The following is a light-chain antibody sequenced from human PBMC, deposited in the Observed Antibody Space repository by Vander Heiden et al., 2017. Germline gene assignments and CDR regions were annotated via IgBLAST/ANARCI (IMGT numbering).Light chain of an antibody. CDR1: ALPMQY. J-gene: IGLJ2*01. CDR2: NDS. Sequence: SYDMTQPPSVSVSTGQTARITCSGDALPMQYAYWYQQKPGQAPVLVIYNDSERPSGIPDRFSCSSSGTTVTLTIIGVQAEDDADYYCQSAYSSGTYVVFGGGTKLTVL. V-gene: IGLV3-25*03. CDR3: QSAYSSGTYVV.